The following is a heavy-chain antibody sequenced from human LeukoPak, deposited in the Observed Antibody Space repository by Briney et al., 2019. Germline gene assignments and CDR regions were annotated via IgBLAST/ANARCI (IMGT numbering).Heavy chain of an antibody. CDR3: ARDLGYSLDY. CDR2: TNSDGSNT. CDR1: GFXFRNDW. D-gene: IGHD2-15*01. Sequence: GGSLRLSCAASGFXFRNDWIHWVRQAPGKGLVWVSLTNSDGSNTIYADSVKGRFTVSRDNAKSTLYLQMNSLRAEDTAVYYCARDLGYSLDYWGQGTLVTVSS. V-gene: IGHV3-74*01. J-gene: IGHJ4*02.